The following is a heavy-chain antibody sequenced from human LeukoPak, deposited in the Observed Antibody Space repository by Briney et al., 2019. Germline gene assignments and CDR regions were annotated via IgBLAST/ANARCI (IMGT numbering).Heavy chain of an antibody. CDR1: GYTFTGYY. CDR3: ASWSGELRDDAFNI. CDR2: INPNSGGT. J-gene: IGHJ3*02. Sequence: ASVKVSCKASGYTFTGYYMHWVRQAPGQGLEWMGWINPNSGGTNYAQKFQGRVTMTTDTSTSTAYMELRTLRSDDTAVYYCASWSGELRDDAFNIWGQGTMITVSS. D-gene: IGHD1-26*01. V-gene: IGHV1-2*02.